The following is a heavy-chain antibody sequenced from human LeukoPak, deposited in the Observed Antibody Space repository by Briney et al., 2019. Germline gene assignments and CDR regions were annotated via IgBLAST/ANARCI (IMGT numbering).Heavy chain of an antibody. CDR3: ARDLPPYYYDSSGTHGVFDY. D-gene: IGHD3-22*01. CDR1: GFTFSSYE. V-gene: IGHV3-48*03. CDR2: ISSSGSTI. J-gene: IGHJ4*02. Sequence: SGGSLRLSCAASGFTFSSYEMNWVRQAPGKGLEWVSYISSSGSTIYYADSVKGRFTISRDNAKNSLYLQMNSLRAEDTAVYYCARDLPPYYYDSSGTHGVFDYWGQGTLVTVS.